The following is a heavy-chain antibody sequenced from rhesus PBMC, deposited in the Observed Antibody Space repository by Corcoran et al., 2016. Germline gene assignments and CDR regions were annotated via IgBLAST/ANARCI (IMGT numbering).Heavy chain of an antibody. CDR3: ARGGYSYPHY. D-gene: IGHD5-12*01. CDR1: GGSISTSS. Sequence: QVQLQESGPGLVTPSETLSLTCAVSGGSISTSSWSLIRQPPGKVLEWIGRIYGRGGGTAYNPSLKSRVTIATDTSKNQFSLKLTSVTAADTDVYYCARGGYSYPHYWGQGVLVTVSS. CDR2: IYGRGGGT. J-gene: IGHJ4*01. V-gene: IGHV4-160*01.